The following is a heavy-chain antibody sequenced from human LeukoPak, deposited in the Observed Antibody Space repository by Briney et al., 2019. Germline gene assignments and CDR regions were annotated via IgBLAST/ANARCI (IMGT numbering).Heavy chain of an antibody. CDR1: GYTFTSYA. CDR3: ARDLWDIVVAGVDTAMGIFDY. V-gene: IGHV1-3*01. D-gene: IGHD5-18*01. CDR2: INAGNGNT. Sequence: ASVKVSCKASGYTFTSYAMHWVRQAPGRRLEWMGWINAGNGNTKYSQKFQGRVTITRDTSASTAYMELSSLRSEDTAVYYCARDLWDIVVAGVDTAMGIFDYWGQGTLVTVSS. J-gene: IGHJ4*02.